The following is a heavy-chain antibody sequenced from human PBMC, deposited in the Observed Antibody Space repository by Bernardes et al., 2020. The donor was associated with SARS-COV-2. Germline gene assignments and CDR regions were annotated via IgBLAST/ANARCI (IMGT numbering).Heavy chain of an antibody. D-gene: IGHD3-22*01. CDR2: VYHSGST. V-gene: IGHV4-59*08. J-gene: IGHJ4*02. Sequence: SETLSLTCTVSGGSISNYYWSWIRQPPGKGLEWIGYVYHSGSTNYNPSLKSRVTISVDTSKNQFSLKLRSVTAADTAVYYCARYYYDSSGSSFDYWGQGTLVTVSS. CDR1: GGSISNYY. CDR3: ARYYYDSSGSSFDY.